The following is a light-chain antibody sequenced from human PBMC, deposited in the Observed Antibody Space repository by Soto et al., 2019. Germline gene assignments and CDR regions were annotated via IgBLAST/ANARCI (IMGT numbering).Light chain of an antibody. CDR3: QQRSNWPLT. CDR2: DAS. V-gene: IGKV3-11*01. CDR1: QSVSSY. J-gene: IGKJ4*01. Sequence: EIVLTQSPATLSLSPGERATLSCRASQSVSSYLAWYQQKPGQAPRLLIYDASSRATGIPARFSGSGSGTDFTLTISSREPEDFAVYYCQQRSNWPLTFGGGTKVDIK.